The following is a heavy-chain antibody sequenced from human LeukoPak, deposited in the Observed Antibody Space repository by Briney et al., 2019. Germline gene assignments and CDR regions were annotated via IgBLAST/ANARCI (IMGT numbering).Heavy chain of an antibody. CDR3: ARSSFRLTYYDVWSGYPNWFDP. V-gene: IGHV4-59*01. CDR1: GGSISSYY. CDR2: IYYSGST. J-gene: IGHJ5*02. Sequence: SETLSLTCTVSGGSISSYYWSWIRQPPGKGLEWIGYIYYSGSTNYNPSLKSRVTISVDTSKNQFSLKLSSVTAADTAVYYCARSSFRLTYYDVWSGYPNWFDPWGQGTLVTVSS. D-gene: IGHD3-3*01.